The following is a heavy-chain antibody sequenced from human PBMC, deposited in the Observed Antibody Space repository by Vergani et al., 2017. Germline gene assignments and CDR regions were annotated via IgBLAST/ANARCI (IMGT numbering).Heavy chain of an antibody. Sequence: QVLLVQSGAEVKKPGASVTVSCTPSGYIFKNYYIHWLRQAPGQPFEWMGILNPTPGHTTSAQKFMGRVDMTRDPSTETSTRTVQMTLSSLRSEDTAVYYCARSIGYCAGATCRAYYFDHWGQGTRVTVSS. V-gene: IGHV1-46*02. CDR2: LNPTPGHT. J-gene: IGHJ5*02. CDR3: ARSIGYCAGATCRAYYFDH. D-gene: IGHD2-21*01. CDR1: GYIFKNYY.